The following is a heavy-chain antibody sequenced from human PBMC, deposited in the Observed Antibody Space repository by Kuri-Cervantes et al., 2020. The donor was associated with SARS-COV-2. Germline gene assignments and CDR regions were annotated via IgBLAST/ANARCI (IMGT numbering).Heavy chain of an antibody. J-gene: IGHJ4*02. V-gene: IGHV3-49*03. CDR1: GFSFRDFG. Sequence: GESLKISCTTSGFSFRDFGVTWFRQAPGKGLEWVGFIKSKAYGETAEYAASVKCRFTISRDDSKTIAYLQMNSLKTEDTAVYYCTRMSTQYYDFWSGGYRDFDYWGQGTLVTVSS. D-gene: IGHD3-3*01. CDR3: TRMSTQYYDFWSGGYRDFDY. CDR2: IKSKAYGETA.